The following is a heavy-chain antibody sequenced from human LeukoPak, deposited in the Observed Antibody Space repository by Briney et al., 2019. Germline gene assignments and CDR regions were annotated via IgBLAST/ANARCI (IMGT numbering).Heavy chain of an antibody. Sequence: ASVKVSCKASGYTFTSYGISWVRQAPGQGLEWMGWISAYNGNTNYAQKLQGRVTMTTDTSTSTAYMELRSLRSDDTAVYYCARDGSLVVTAIRLIDYWGQGTLVTVSS. CDR2: ISAYNGNT. CDR1: GYTFTSYG. D-gene: IGHD2-21*02. V-gene: IGHV1-18*01. CDR3: ARDGSLVVTAIRLIDY. J-gene: IGHJ4*02.